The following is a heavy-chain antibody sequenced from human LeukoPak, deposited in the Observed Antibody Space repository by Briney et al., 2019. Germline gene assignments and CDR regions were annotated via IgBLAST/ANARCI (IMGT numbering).Heavy chain of an antibody. Sequence: AVKVSCKASGFTFTNSAMQWVRQARGQRLEWIGWIVVGSGNTNYAQKFQERVTITRDMSTSTAYMELSSLRSEDTAVYYCAADPGDRPLYYYYGMDVWGQGPTVTVSS. CDR1: GFTFTNSA. CDR3: AADPGDRPLYYYYGMDV. J-gene: IGHJ6*02. D-gene: IGHD2-21*02. CDR2: IVVGSGNT. V-gene: IGHV1-58*02.